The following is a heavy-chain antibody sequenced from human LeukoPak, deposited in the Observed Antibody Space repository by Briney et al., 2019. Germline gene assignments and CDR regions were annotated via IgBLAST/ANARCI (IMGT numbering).Heavy chain of an antibody. CDR1: GDSISSSSSGYY. CDR3: ARGGKRNTPMRYGFDY. CDR2: IYYTGST. V-gene: IGHV4-39*01. Sequence: PSETLSLTCTVSGDSISSSSSGYYWGWIRQPPGEGLEWIGSIYYTGSTYYNSSLKSRVTISVDTSKNQFSLNLSSVTAADTAVYYCARGGKRNTPMRYGFDYWGQGTLVTVSS. J-gene: IGHJ4*02. D-gene: IGHD2-15*01.